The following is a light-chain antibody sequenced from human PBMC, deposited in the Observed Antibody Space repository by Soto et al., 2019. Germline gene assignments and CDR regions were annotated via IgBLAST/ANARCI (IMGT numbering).Light chain of an antibody. CDR1: KGVGRF. CDR3: QQRGGWPLT. J-gene: IGKJ4*01. CDR2: DAS. Sequence: EIVLTQSPATLPWFPGEGAALSCRASKGVGRFLAGYQQKPGQAPRLLIYDASTRATGIPARFSGSGSETDFTLAIDNLEPEDFAVYYCQQRGGWPLTFGGGTKVEIK. V-gene: IGKV3-11*01.